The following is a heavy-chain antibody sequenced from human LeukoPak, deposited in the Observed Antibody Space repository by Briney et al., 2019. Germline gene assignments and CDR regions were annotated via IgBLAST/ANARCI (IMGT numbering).Heavy chain of an antibody. J-gene: IGHJ6*02. CDR3: ARDSYYYGSGTYSPPRYGMDV. D-gene: IGHD3-10*01. V-gene: IGHV4-59*01. CDR2: IYYSGST. CDR1: GGSISSYY. Sequence: PSETLSLTCTVSGGSISSYYWSWIRQPPGKGLEWIGYIYYSGSTNYNPSLKSRVTISVDTSKNQFSLKLSSVTAADTAVYYCARDSYYYGSGTYSPPRYGMDVWGQGTTVIVSS.